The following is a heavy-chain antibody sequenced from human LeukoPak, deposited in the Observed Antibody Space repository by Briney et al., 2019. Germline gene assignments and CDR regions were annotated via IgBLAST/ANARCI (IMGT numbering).Heavy chain of an antibody. V-gene: IGHV3-21*01. CDR2: ISSSSSYI. CDR3: ARDKWTTMVRGSNWFDP. D-gene: IGHD3-10*01. CDR1: GFTFSSYS. J-gene: IGHJ5*02. Sequence: PGGSLRLSCAASGFTFSSYSMNWVRQAPGKGLEWVSSISSSSSYIYYAGSVKGRFTISRDNAKNSLYLQMNSLRAEDTAVYYCARDKWTTMVRGSNWFDPWGQGTLVTVSS.